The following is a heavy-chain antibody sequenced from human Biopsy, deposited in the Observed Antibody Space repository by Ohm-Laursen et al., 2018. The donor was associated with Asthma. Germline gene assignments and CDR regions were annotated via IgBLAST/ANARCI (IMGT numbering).Heavy chain of an antibody. CDR1: GDSINSDY. CDR2: SSYSGFR. Sequence: SDTLSLTCIFSGDSINSDYWSWIRQPPGKGLEWIGLSSYSGFRKYNPSLKSRVTISVDTSKNQLSLNLTSVIAADTAVYYCARDQGDSKFDYWGQGILVTVSS. V-gene: IGHV4-59*07. D-gene: IGHD3-16*01. J-gene: IGHJ4*02. CDR3: ARDQGDSKFDY.